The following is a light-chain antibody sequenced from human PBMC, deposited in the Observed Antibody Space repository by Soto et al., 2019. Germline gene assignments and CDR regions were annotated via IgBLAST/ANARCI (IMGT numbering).Light chain of an antibody. CDR1: QSVSSSY. CDR2: GAS. V-gene: IGKV3-20*01. CDR3: QQYGSSPPYS. J-gene: IGKJ2*03. Sequence: EIVLTQSPGTLSLSPGERATLSCRASQSVSSSYLAWYQQKPGQAPRLLIYGASRRATGIPDRFSGSGSGTDFTLTVSRLEPEDFAVYYCQQYGSSPPYSFGQGTNLEIK.